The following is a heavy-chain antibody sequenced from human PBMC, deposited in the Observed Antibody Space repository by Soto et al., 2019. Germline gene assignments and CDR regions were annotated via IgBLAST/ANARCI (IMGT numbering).Heavy chain of an antibody. CDR1: GFTFSSYA. CDR3: AKAAWFGEFFCLRYNWFDP. J-gene: IGHJ5*02. Sequence: EVQLLESGGGLVQPGGSLRLSCAASGFTFSSYAMSWVRQAPGKGLEWVSAISGSGGSTYYADSVKGRFTISRDNSKNTLYLPMNSLRAEDTAVYYCAKAAWFGEFFCLRYNWFDPWGQGTLVTVSS. CDR2: ISGSGGST. V-gene: IGHV3-23*01. D-gene: IGHD3-10*01.